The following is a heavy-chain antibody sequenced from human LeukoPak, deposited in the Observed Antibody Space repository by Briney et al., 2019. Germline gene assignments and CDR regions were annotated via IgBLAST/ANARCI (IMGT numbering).Heavy chain of an antibody. CDR2: ISSSSSYI. D-gene: IGHD4-11*01. V-gene: IGHV3-21*01. Sequence: GGSLRLSCAASGFTFSSYSMNWVRQAPGKGLEWVSSISSSSSYIYYTDSVKGRFTISRDNAKNSLYLQMYSLRAEDTAVYYCASLGATVESVDYWGQGTLVTVSS. CDR1: GFTFSSYS. CDR3: ASLGATVESVDY. J-gene: IGHJ4*02.